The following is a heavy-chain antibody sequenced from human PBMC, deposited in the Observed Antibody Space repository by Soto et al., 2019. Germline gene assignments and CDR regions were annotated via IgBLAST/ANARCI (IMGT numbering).Heavy chain of an antibody. J-gene: IGHJ4*02. CDR3: ARKPYSSSWSDY. D-gene: IGHD6-13*01. CDR2: ISSSGSTI. Sequence: GGSLRLSCAASGFTFSDYYMSWIRQSPGKGLEWVSYISSSGSTIYYADSVKGRFTISRDNAKNSLYLQMNSLRAEDTAVYYCARKPYSSSWSDYWGQGTLVTVSS. CDR1: GFTFSDYY. V-gene: IGHV3-11*01.